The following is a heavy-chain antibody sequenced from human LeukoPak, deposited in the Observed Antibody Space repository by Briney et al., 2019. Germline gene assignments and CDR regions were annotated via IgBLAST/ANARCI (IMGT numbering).Heavy chain of an antibody. V-gene: IGHV1-69*13. CDR3: ARVPRYFDWSHTTGWFDP. Sequence: GASVKVSCKASGGTFSSYAISWVRQAPGQGLEWMGGIIPIFGTANYAQKFQGRVTITADESTSTAYMELSSLRSEDTAVYYCARVPRYFDWSHTTGWFDPWGQGTLVTVSS. CDR2: IIPIFGTA. D-gene: IGHD3-9*01. CDR1: GGTFSSYA. J-gene: IGHJ5*02.